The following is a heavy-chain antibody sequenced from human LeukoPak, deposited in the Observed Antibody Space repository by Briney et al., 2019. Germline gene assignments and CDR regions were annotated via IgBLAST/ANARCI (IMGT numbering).Heavy chain of an antibody. J-gene: IGHJ4*02. CDR2: VSHSSSTI. CDR1: GFIFRDYY. CDR3: ARDLYGVSHDY. V-gene: IGHV3-11*01. D-gene: IGHD4-17*01. Sequence: GGSLRLSCAASGFIFRDYYMSWTRQAPGKGLEWVSYVSHSSSTIHYADSVKGRFTISRDNSKNTLYLHMNSLRAEDTAVYYCARDLYGVSHDYWGQGTLVTVSS.